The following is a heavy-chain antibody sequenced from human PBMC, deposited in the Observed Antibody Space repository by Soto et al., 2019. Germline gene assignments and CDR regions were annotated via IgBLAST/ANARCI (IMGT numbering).Heavy chain of an antibody. D-gene: IGHD2-21*02. V-gene: IGHV2-5*02. Sequence: SGPTLVNPTQTLTLTCTFSAFSLSTGGVGVGWIRQPPGKALEWLALIYWDDDKRYSPSLRSRLTITKDTSKNQVVLTLTNMDPVDTATYYCIQSRCGGDCLQSYASYYYYGMDVWGQGTTVTVSS. CDR2: IYWDDDK. J-gene: IGHJ6*02. CDR1: AFSLSTGGVG. CDR3: IQSRCGGDCLQSYASYYYYGMDV.